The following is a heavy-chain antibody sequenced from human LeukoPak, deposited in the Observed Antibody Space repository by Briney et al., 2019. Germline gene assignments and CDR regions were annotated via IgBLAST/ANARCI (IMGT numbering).Heavy chain of an antibody. CDR2: IIPILGIA. CDR3: ARDKGYCSSTSCYPYYYGMDV. V-gene: IGHV1-69*04. J-gene: IGHJ6*02. CDR1: GGTFSSYA. Sequence: SVKVSCKASGGTFSSYAISWVRQAPGQGLEWMGRIIPILGIANYAQKFQGRVTITADKSTSTAYMELSSLRSEDTAVYYCARDKGYCSSTSCYPYYYGMDVWGQGTTVTVSS. D-gene: IGHD2-2*01.